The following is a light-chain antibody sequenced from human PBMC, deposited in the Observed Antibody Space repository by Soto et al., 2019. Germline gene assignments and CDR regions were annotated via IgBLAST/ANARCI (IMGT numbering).Light chain of an antibody. J-gene: IGKJ4*01. V-gene: IGKV1-9*01. CDR2: AAS. CDR3: QQLKSYPLS. Sequence: DIQLTQSPSFLSASVGDRVTITCRTSQDISSYLAWYQQKPGKAPQLLISAASTLQSGVPSRFSGSGSGTACTLTISSLQPEDFATYYCQQLKSYPLSFGGGTKVEI. CDR1: QDISSY.